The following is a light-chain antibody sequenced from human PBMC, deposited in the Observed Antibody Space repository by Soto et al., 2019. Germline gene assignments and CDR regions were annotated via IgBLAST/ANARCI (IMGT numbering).Light chain of an antibody. CDR2: GAY. CDR3: QQYGSSPPEK. V-gene: IGKV3-20*01. J-gene: IGKJ1*01. CDR1: QSVSSRY. Sequence: EIVLTQSPGTLSLSPGERATLSCRASQSVSSRYLAWYQQKPGQAPRLLIYGAYSRATGIPDRFSGSGSGTDFTLTISRLEPEDFAVYYFQQYGSSPPEKFGQGTKVEIK.